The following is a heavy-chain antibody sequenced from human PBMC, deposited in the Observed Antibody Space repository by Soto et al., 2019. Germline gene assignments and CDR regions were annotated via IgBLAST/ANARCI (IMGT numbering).Heavy chain of an antibody. CDR3: VFDFWLVPTV. J-gene: IGHJ6*04. CDR1: GFTFSTHS. V-gene: IGHV3-48*01. Sequence: EAQLVESGGGLVQPGGSLKLSCAASGFTFSTHSMNWVRQAPGRGLEWVSYIHSSSSWEVYADSVRGRFTVSRDNAKNSLYLQMSSLRAEDTAVYYCVFDFWLVPTVWGKGTTVTVSS. CDR2: IHSSSSWE. D-gene: IGHD3-3*01.